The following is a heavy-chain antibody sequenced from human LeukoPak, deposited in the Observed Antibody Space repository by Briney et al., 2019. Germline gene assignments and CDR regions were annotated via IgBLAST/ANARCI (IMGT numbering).Heavy chain of an antibody. D-gene: IGHD3-10*02. J-gene: IGHJ6*04. CDR3: AELGITMIGGV. Sequence: PGGSLTLSCALSGFTSSSYWMHWVRQVPGKGLVWVSRINDDGTYTVYADSVKGRFTISRDNAKNSLYLQMNSLRAEDTAVYYCAELGITMIGGVWGKGTTVTISS. CDR1: GFTSSSYW. V-gene: IGHV3-74*01. CDR2: INDDGTYT.